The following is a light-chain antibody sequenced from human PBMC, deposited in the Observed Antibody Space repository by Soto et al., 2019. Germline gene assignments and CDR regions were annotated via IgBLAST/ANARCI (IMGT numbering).Light chain of an antibody. Sequence: QSALTQPRSVSGSPGQSVTISCTGTSSDVGGYNYVSWYQQHPGKAPKLMIYDVSKRPSGVSDRFSGSKSGNTASLTISGLQAEDEADYYCCSYAGSYTRFGGGTKVTVL. CDR1: SSDVGGYNY. J-gene: IGLJ3*02. CDR3: CSYAGSYTR. V-gene: IGLV2-11*01. CDR2: DVS.